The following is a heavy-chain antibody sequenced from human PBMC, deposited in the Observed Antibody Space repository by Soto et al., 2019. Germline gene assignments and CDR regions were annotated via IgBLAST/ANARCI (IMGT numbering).Heavy chain of an antibody. V-gene: IGHV1-69*19. CDR2: ISPMFGAA. CDR1: GGTFNTYA. CDR3: AREVQVHTPAFVY. Sequence: QVQLVQSGAEMKKPGSSVKVSCQSSGGTFNTYAMNWVRQAPGQGPEWMGDISPMFGAANYAPKFQGRVTITAVESKGTSYMQLSSLTSEDTALYFCAREVQVHTPAFVYWGQGTLVTVSS. J-gene: IGHJ4*02. D-gene: IGHD3-10*01.